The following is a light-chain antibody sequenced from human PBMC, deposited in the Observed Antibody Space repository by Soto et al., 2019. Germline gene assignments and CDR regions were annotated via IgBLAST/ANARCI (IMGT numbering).Light chain of an antibody. V-gene: IGKV3-20*01. CDR2: GAS. CDR3: QQYGSSPPK. Sequence: EIGLTQSPGTLSLSPGERATLSCRASQSVSSSYLAWYQQKPGQAPRLLIYGASSRATGIPDRFSGSGSGTDFTLTISRLEPEDFAVYYCQQYGSSPPKFGQGTKVDIK. CDR1: QSVSSSY. J-gene: IGKJ1*01.